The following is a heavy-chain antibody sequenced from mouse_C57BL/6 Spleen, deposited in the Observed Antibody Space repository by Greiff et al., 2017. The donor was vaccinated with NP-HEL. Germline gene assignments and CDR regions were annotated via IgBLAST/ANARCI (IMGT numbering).Heavy chain of an antibody. CDR2: ISDGGSYT. CDR3: AREGSSYAMDY. D-gene: IGHD6-1*01. V-gene: IGHV5-4*01. CDR1: GFTFSSYA. Sequence: EVKLVESGGGLVKPGGSLKLSCAASGFTFSSYAMSWVRQTPGKRLEWVATISDGGSYTYYPDNVKGRFTISRDNAKNNLYLQMSHLKSEDTAMYYCAREGSSYAMDYWGQGTSVTVSS. J-gene: IGHJ4*01.